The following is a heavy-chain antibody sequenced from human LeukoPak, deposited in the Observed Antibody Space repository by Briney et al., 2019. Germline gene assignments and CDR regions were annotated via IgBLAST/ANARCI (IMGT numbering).Heavy chain of an antibody. CDR3: ARDRSSSSWLNAFDI. J-gene: IGHJ3*02. V-gene: IGHV3-64*01. Sequence: GGSLRLSCAASGFTFSSYAMHWVRQAPGKGLEYVSAISSNGGSTHYANSVKGRLTISRDNSKNTLYLQMGSLRAEDMAVYYCARDRSSSSWLNAFDIWGQGTMVTVSS. CDR1: GFTFSSYA. CDR2: ISSNGGST. D-gene: IGHD6-13*01.